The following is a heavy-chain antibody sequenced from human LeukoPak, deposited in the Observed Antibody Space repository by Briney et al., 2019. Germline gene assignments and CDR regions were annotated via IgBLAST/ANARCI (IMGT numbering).Heavy chain of an antibody. V-gene: IGHV3-7*03. D-gene: IGHD2-8*01. CDR3: ARERDSMEFDY. CDR2: VKQDGSEQ. CDR1: GFSFSNYW. J-gene: IGHJ4*02. Sequence: GGSLRLSCVGSGFSFSNYWMSWVRQAPGKGLEWVANVKQDGSEQYYVDSVKGRFTISRDNGKNSLYLQMNSLRAEDTAVYYCARERDSMEFDYWGQGTLVTVSS.